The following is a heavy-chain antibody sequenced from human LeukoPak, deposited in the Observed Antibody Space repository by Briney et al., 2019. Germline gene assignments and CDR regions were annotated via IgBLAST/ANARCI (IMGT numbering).Heavy chain of an antibody. J-gene: IGHJ4*02. V-gene: IGHV1-69*13. D-gene: IGHD3-10*01. CDR2: IIPMFGTG. CDR3: GEASPLFTGPFDS. CDR1: GGTFGSYA. Sequence: SVKVSCKASGGTFGSYAISWVRQAPGQGLEWMGGIIPMFGTGNNAQKFQGRVTITADESTSTAYMELRRLRFENTAEYSGGEASPLFTGPFDSGGRGTLVPASS.